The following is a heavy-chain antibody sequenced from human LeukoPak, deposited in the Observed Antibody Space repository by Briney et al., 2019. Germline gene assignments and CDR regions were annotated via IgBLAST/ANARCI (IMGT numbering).Heavy chain of an antibody. J-gene: IGHJ4*02. D-gene: IGHD2-15*01. CDR2: IYPGDSDA. CDR1: GYPFSSYW. V-gene: IGHV5-51*01. CDR3: ARRSRGYCSDTSCHFDY. Sequence: ESLKISCEGSGYPFSSYWIAWVRQKPGKGLEWIGIIYPGDSDATYNPSFQGQVTISGDKFMNTAYLQWSSLKASDTAIYYCARRSRGYCSDTSCHFDYWGQGTLVTVSS.